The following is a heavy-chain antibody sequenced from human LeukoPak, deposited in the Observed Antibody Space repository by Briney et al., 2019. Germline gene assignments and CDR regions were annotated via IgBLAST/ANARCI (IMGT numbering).Heavy chain of an antibody. CDR1: GFIFSDYA. CDR2: VSGGGDST. Sequence: GGSLRLSCVASGFIFSDYAINWVRQAPGKGPEWVSVVSGGGDSTRYAESVKGRFITSRDNSKNIVYLHMNRLTVDDTAMYYCERGWFGKVGDFWGQGTLVTVSS. J-gene: IGHJ4*02. D-gene: IGHD3-10*01. V-gene: IGHV3-23*01. CDR3: ERGWFGKVGDF.